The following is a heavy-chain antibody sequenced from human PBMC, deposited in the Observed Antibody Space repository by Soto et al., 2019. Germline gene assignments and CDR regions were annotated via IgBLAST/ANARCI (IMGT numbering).Heavy chain of an antibody. CDR2: INAGNGNT. J-gene: IGHJ6*02. D-gene: IGHD1-1*01. CDR3: ARELGYNYDYYYYGMDV. Sequence: GASVKVSCKASGYTFISYGMHWVRQAPGQRLEWMGWINAGNGNTKYSQKFQDRVTITRDTSASTAYMELSRLRSEDTAVYYCARELGYNYDYYYYGMDVWGQGTTVTVSS. V-gene: IGHV1-3*01. CDR1: GYTFISYG.